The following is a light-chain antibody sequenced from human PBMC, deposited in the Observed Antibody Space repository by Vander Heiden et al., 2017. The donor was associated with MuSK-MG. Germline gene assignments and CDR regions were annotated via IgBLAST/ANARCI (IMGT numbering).Light chain of an antibody. V-gene: IGKV3-20*01. J-gene: IGKJ2*01. CDR1: QSVSSSY. Sequence: ELVLTQSPGTLSLSPGERATLSCRASQSVSSSYLAWYQQKPGQAPRLLIYGGSSRATGTDFTLTISRLEPEDFAVYYCQQYGSSPPYTFGQGTKLEIK. CDR3: QQYGSSPPYT. CDR2: GGS.